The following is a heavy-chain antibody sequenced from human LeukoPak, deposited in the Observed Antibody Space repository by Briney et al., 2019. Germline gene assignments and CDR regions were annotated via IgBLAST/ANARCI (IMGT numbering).Heavy chain of an antibody. V-gene: IGHV4-59*01. D-gene: IGHD6-6*01. Sequence: SETLSLTCTVSGDSISYYYWSWIRQPPGKGLGWIGYVYYSGSTIYNPSLKSRVTISLDTSKNQFSLKLSSVTAADTAVYYCARGDSSSPCYIDYWGQGILVTVSS. J-gene: IGHJ4*02. CDR3: ARGDSSSPCYIDY. CDR1: GDSISYYY. CDR2: VYYSGST.